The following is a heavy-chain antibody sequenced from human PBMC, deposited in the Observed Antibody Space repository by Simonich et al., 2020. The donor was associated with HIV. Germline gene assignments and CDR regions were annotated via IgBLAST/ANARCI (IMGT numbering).Heavy chain of an antibody. V-gene: IGHV4-34*01. CDR1: GGSFNAYY. J-gene: IGHJ6*03. CDR3: ARGLRSGDFYSRYYYYMDV. D-gene: IGHD2-21*01. Sequence: QVQLKQWGAGLLKPSATLSLTCAVYGGSFNAYYWSWVRQPPGKGPECIGHINHSENTNHNPSLKSRVTIAVDTSKNQFSLRLRSGTAADTAIYYCARGLRSGDFYSRYYYYMDVWGKGTTVTVSS. CDR2: INHSENT.